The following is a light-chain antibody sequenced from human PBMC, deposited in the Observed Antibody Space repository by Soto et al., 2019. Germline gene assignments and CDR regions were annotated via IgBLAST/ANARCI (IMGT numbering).Light chain of an antibody. J-gene: IGKJ5*01. CDR3: KQYHTYIT. Sequence: QTTQSSSTMSAHVGDRVTITCRASQSLSGWLAWYQQKSGKDPKLLIHRKSSLESGVPSRFSGSGSGTEFTLTISNLQPDDFATYYCKQYHTYITLGQGPQREIK. CDR2: RKS. CDR1: QSLSGW. V-gene: IGKV1-5*03.